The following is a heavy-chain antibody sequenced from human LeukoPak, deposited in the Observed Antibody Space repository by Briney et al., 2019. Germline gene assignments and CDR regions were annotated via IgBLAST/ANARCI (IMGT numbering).Heavy chain of an antibody. J-gene: IGHJ6*03. CDR2: IYSGCST. Sequence: GGSLRLSCAASGFTVSSNYMSWVRQAPGKGLEWVSVIYSGCSTYYADSVKDRFTISRDNSKNTLYLQMNSLRAEDTAVYYCARGRGYYYGSGTYNTGYYYYMDVWGKGTTVTVSS. D-gene: IGHD3-10*01. CDR1: GFTVSSNY. CDR3: ARGRGYYYGSGTYNTGYYYYMDV. V-gene: IGHV3-53*01.